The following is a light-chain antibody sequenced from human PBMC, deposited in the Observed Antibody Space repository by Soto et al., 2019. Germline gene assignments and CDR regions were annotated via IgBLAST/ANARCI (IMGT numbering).Light chain of an antibody. CDR3: QQYGSIPWT. Sequence: EIVLTQSRATLWLSPGQGATLSYRAIQSLSTYLAWNQRKPGQAPRLLIYDASNRATGIPARFSGSGSGTDFTLTISRLEPEDFAVYYCQQYGSIPWTFGQGTRVDIK. J-gene: IGKJ1*01. V-gene: IGKV3-11*01. CDR2: DAS. CDR1: QSLSTY.